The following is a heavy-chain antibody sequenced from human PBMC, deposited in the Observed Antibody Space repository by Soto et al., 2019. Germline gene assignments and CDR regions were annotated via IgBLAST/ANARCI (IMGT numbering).Heavy chain of an antibody. CDR1: GGSISSYY. Sequence: SETLSLTCTVSGGSISSYYWSWLRQHPWKGLEWIGNSYYSGSTDYNPSLKSRVTISVDTSKNQFSLKLSSVTAADTAVYYCARVGGGAADYWGQGTRVTVSS. V-gene: IGHV4-59*01. D-gene: IGHD2-15*01. CDR2: SYYSGST. CDR3: ARVGGGAADY. J-gene: IGHJ4*02.